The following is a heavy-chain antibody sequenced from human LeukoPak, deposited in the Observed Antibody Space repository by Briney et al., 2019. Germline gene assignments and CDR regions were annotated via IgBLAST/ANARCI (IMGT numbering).Heavy chain of an antibody. J-gene: IGHJ5*02. CDR1: GGSISSGSYY. CDR2: IYTSGST. Sequence: SETLSLTCTVSGGSISSGSYYWSWIRQPAGKGLEWIGRIYTSGSTNCNPSLKSRVTISVDTSKNQFSLKLSSVTAADTAVYYCARDQGWFDPWGQGTLVTVSS. CDR3: ARDQGWFDP. V-gene: IGHV4-61*02.